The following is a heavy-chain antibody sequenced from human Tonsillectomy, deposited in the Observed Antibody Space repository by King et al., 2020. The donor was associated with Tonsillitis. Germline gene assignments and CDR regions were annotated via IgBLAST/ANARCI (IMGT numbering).Heavy chain of an antibody. CDR2: SSYSGTT. CDR3: AGDSRGGTANNCRLDV. Sequence: QLQESGPGQVRPSETLSLTCTVSGGSVSSVSNFWSWMRHSPGKGLEGIGYSSYSGTTIYNPSLGSLVTGSIDRSTNHFSLKGRSVTAADAAVYYCAGDSRGGTANNCRLDVWGQGTTVTVSS. J-gene: IGHJ6*02. V-gene: IGHV4-61*03. D-gene: IGHD1-1*01. CDR1: GGSVSSVSNF.